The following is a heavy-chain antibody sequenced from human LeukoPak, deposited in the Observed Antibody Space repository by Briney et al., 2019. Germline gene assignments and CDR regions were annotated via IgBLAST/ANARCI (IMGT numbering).Heavy chain of an antibody. CDR1: GYTFTSYY. J-gene: IGHJ4*02. Sequence: ASVKVSCKASGYTFTSYYMHWVRQAPGQGLEWMGIINPSGGSTSYAQKFQGRVTMTRDTSTSTVYMELSSLRSEDTAVYYCARDSHYYDSSGYPDIHFDYWGQGTLVTVSS. V-gene: IGHV1-46*01. CDR3: ARDSHYYDSSGYPDIHFDY. D-gene: IGHD3-22*01. CDR2: INPSGGST.